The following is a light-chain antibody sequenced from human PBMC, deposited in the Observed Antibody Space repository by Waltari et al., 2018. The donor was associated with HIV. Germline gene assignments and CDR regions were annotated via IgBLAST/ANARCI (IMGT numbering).Light chain of an antibody. J-gene: IGKJ2*01. CDR1: QSVRSN. CDR2: DAS. CDR3: QQYNNWPPRDT. V-gene: IGKV3-15*01. Sequence: EILMTQSPATLSVSPGERATLSCRASQSVRSNLAWSQQKPGQAPRRLVYDASTRATGIPARFSGSGSGTEFTLTISSLQSEDFAVYYCQQYNNWPPRDTFGQGTKLEIK.